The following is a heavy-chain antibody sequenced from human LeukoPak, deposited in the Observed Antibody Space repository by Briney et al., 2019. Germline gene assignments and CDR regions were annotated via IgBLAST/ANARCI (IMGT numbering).Heavy chain of an antibody. CDR2: INPSGGST. D-gene: IGHD3-10*01. CDR3: ARVRAYYYGSGRYGMDV. V-gene: IGHV1-46*01. CDR1: GYTFTSYY. J-gene: IGHJ6*04. Sequence: ASVKVSWKASGYTFTSYYMHWVRQAPGQGLEWMGIINPSGGSTSYAQKFQGRVTMTRDTSTSTVYMELSSLRSEDTAVYYCARVRAYYYGSGRYGMDVWGKGTTVTVSS.